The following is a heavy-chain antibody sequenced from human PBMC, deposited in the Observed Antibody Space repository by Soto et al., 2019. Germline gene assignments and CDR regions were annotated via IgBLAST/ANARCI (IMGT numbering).Heavy chain of an antibody. CDR2: IFWDGGTA. J-gene: IGHJ4*02. D-gene: IGHD2-21*01. V-gene: IGHV3-43*01. CDR3: AKSGGEYYFDY. Sequence: VGSLRLSCAASGFTFDDYSMHWVRQTPGKGLEWISLIFWDGGTAYYADSVKGRFTTSRDDSKNTLYLQMNSLRSDDTALYYCAKSGGEYYFDYWGQGTLVTVSS. CDR1: GFTFDDYS.